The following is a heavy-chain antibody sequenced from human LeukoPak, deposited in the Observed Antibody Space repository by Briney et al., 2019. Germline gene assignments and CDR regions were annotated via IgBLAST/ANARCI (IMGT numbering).Heavy chain of an antibody. J-gene: IGHJ3*02. CDR2: IYPGDSDT. CDR1: GYSFTSYW. CDR3: ATWGHCSSTSCYGDAFDI. Sequence: GESLKISCKGSGYSFTSYWVGWVRQMPGKGLEWMGIIYPGDSDTRYSPSFQGQVTISVDKSISTAYLQWSSLKASDTAMYYCATWGHCSSTSCYGDAFDIWGQGTMVTVSS. V-gene: IGHV5-51*01. D-gene: IGHD2-2*01.